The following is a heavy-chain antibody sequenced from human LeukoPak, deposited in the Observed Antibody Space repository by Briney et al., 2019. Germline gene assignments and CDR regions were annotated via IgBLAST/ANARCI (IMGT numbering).Heavy chain of an antibody. Sequence: SETLSLTCAVYGGSFSGYYWSWIRQPPGMGLEWIGEINHSGSTNYNPSLKSRVTISVDTSKNQFSLKLSSVTAADTAVYYCASSGNSELFDYWGQGTLVTVSS. J-gene: IGHJ4*02. D-gene: IGHD4-23*01. CDR1: GGSFSGYY. CDR2: INHSGST. V-gene: IGHV4-34*01. CDR3: ASSGNSELFDY.